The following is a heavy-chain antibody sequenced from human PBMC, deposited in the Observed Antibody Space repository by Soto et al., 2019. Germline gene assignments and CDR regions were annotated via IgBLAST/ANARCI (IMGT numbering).Heavy chain of an antibody. V-gene: IGHV4-4*02. D-gene: IGHD6-19*01. CDR2: IYHSGST. CDR1: GGSISSSNW. Sequence: PSETLSLTCAVSGGSISSSNWWSWVRQPPGKGLEWIGEIYHSGSTNYNPSLKSRVTISVDKSKNQFSLKLSSVTAADTAVYYCARKGGIAVAGPFDYWGQGTLVTVSS. J-gene: IGHJ4*02. CDR3: ARKGGIAVAGPFDY.